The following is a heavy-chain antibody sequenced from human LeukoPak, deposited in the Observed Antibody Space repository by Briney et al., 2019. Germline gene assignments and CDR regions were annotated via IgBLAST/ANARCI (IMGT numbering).Heavy chain of an antibody. CDR1: AFTFSNYA. D-gene: IGHD2-2*01. V-gene: IGHV3-30*04. Sequence: GRSLRLSCAASAFTFSNYAMHWVRQAPGKGLEWVAVISYDGSDKYYADSVKGRFTISRDNPKNSLYLQINNLRAEDTAVYYCGRLAHNAWYAIDFWGQGTLVTVSS. CDR2: ISYDGSDK. CDR3: GRLAHNAWYAIDF. J-gene: IGHJ4*02.